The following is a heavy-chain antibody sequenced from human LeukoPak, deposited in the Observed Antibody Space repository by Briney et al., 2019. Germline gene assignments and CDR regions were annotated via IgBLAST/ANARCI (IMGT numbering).Heavy chain of an antibody. CDR3: ARMELSGLIGY. V-gene: IGHV4-39*01. CDR1: GGSISSSSYY. Sequence: SETLSLTCAVSGGSISSSSYYWGWIRQPPGKGLEWIGSIYYSGSAYYNPSLKNRVTISVDTSKNQFSLKLSSVTAADTAVYYCARMELSGLIGYWGQGTLVTVSS. D-gene: IGHD1-7*01. CDR2: IYYSGSA. J-gene: IGHJ4*02.